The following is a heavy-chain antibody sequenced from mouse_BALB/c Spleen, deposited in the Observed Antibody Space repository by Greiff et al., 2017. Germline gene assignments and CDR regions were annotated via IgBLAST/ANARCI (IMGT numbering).Heavy chain of an antibody. J-gene: IGHJ3*01. Sequence: QVQLKQSGAELAKPGASVKMSCKASGYTFTSYWMHWVKQRPGQGLEWIGYINPSTGYTEYNQKFKDKATLTADKSSSTAYMQLSSLTSEDSAVYYCARRDRYDGAWFAYWGQGTLVTVSA. D-gene: IGHD2-14*01. CDR2: INPSTGYT. V-gene: IGHV1-7*01. CDR3: ARRDRYDGAWFAY. CDR1: GYTFTSYW.